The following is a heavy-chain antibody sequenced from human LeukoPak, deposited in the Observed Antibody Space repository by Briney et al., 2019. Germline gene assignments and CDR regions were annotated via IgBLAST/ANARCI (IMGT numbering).Heavy chain of an antibody. D-gene: IGHD3-22*01. V-gene: IGHV1-8*01. Sequence: ASVRVSCKASGYTFTSYDINWVRQAPGQGLEWMGWMNPNSGNTGYAQKFRGRVTMTRNTSISTAYMELSSLRSEDTAVYYCARYYDSSGLEFGYWGQGTLVTVSS. CDR3: ARYYDSSGLEFGY. J-gene: IGHJ4*02. CDR1: GYTFTSYD. CDR2: MNPNSGNT.